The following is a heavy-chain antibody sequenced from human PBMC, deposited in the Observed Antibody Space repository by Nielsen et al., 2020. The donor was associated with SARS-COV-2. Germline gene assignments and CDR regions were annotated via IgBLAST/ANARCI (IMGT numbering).Heavy chain of an antibody. V-gene: IGHV3-23*01. CDR1: GFTFSSYA. J-gene: IGHJ4*02. CDR2: ISGSGGST. CDR3: ARGHLRFGELY. Sequence: GESLKISCAASGFTFSSYAMSWVRQAPGRGLEWVSAISGSGGSTYYADSVKGRFTISRDNSKNTLYLQMNSLRAEDTAVYYCARGHLRFGELYWGQGTLVTVSS. D-gene: IGHD3-10*01.